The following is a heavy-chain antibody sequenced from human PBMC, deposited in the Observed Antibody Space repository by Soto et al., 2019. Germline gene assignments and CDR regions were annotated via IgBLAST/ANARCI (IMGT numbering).Heavy chain of an antibody. Sequence: ASVKVSCKTSGYTFTNYGVSWVRQAPGQGLEWMGIINPSGGSTSYAQKFQGRVTMTRDTSTSTVYMELSSLRSEDTAVYYCATPARCSGGSCYSGGAFDIWGQGTMVTVSS. J-gene: IGHJ3*02. CDR1: GYTFTNYG. D-gene: IGHD2-15*01. V-gene: IGHV1-46*03. CDR3: ATPARCSGGSCYSGGAFDI. CDR2: INPSGGST.